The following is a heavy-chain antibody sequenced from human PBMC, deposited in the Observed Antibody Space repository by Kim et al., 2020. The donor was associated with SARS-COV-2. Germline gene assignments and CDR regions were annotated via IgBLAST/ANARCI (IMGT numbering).Heavy chain of an antibody. Sequence: SETLSLTCAVYGGSFSDYYWCWIRQPPGKGLGWVGEINHSGSTNYNPYLKSRVTISVDTSKNQFSLKLSSVTAADTEVYDCARGRRDYGSGTYSRTRVGGVGVGMDVWGQGTTVTVSS. V-gene: IGHV4-34*01. CDR2: INHSGST. J-gene: IGHJ6*02. D-gene: IGHD3-10*01. CDR1: GGSFSDYY. CDR3: ARGRRDYGSGTYSRTRVGGVGVGMDV.